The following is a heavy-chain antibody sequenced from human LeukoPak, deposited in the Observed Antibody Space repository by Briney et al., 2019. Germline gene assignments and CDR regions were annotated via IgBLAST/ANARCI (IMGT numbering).Heavy chain of an antibody. Sequence: PGTSLRLSRAASGFTFSDYAMHWVRQAPGKGLEWVAVIAYGGTYTHHADPLKGRFTISRDNSRDTLYLQINSLRPEDTALYYCARNKAITAFFGMDVWGQGTTVIVSS. V-gene: IGHV3-30*03. J-gene: IGHJ6*02. CDR3: ARNKAITAFFGMDV. D-gene: IGHD2/OR15-2a*01. CDR1: GFTFSDYA. CDR2: IAYGGTYT.